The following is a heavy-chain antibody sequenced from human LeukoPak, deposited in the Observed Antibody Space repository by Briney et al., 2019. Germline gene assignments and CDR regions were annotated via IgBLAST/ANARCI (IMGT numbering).Heavy chain of an antibody. CDR3: AKDQGSGYYEGYFDY. D-gene: IGHD3-22*01. Sequence: GGSLRLSCAASGFTFDDYAMHWVRQAPGKGLEWVSGISWNSGSIGYAVSVKGRFTISRDNAKNSLYLQMNSLRAEDTALYYCAKDQGSGYYEGYFDYWGQGTLVTVSS. CDR1: GFTFDDYA. CDR2: ISWNSGSI. V-gene: IGHV3-9*01. J-gene: IGHJ4*02.